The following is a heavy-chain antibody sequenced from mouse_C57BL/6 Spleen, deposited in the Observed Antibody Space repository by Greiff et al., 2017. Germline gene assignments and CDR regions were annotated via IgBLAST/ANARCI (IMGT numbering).Heavy chain of an antibody. J-gene: IGHJ2*01. CDR3: ARDSSGYAYYFDY. CDR2: IHPNSGST. CDR1: GYTFTSYW. D-gene: IGHD3-2*02. Sequence: VQLQQPGAELVKPGASVKLSCKASGYTFTSYWMHWVKQRPGQGLEWIGMIHPNSGSTNYNEKFKSKATLTVDKSSSTAYMQLSSLTSEDSAVYYGARDSSGYAYYFDYWGQGTTLTVSS. V-gene: IGHV1-64*01.